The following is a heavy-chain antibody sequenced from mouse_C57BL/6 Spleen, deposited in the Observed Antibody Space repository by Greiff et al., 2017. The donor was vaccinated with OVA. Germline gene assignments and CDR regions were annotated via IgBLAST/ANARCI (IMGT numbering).Heavy chain of an antibody. CDR3: AREEGTTVVFDY. CDR1: GFTFSSYA. D-gene: IGHD1-1*01. V-gene: IGHV5-4*01. Sequence: EVKLQESGGGLVKPGGSLKLSCAASGFTFSSYAMSWVRQTPEKRLEWVATISDGGSYTYYPDNVKGRFTISRDNAKNNLYLQMSHLKSEDTAMYYCAREEGTTVVFDYWGQGTTLTVSS. J-gene: IGHJ2*01. CDR2: ISDGGSYT.